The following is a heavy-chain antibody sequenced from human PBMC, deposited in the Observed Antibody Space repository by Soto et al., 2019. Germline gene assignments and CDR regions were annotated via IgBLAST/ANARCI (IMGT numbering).Heavy chain of an antibody. CDR3: ARDHPDIVVVVAATDAFDI. J-gene: IGHJ3*02. CDR2: INSDGSST. D-gene: IGHD2-15*01. V-gene: IGHV3-74*01. Sequence: GGSLRLSCAASGFTFSSYWMHWVRQAPGKGLVWVSRINSDGSSTSYADSVKGRFTISRDNAKNTLYLQMNSLRAEDTAVYYCARDHPDIVVVVAATDAFDIWGQGTMVTVSS. CDR1: GFTFSSYW.